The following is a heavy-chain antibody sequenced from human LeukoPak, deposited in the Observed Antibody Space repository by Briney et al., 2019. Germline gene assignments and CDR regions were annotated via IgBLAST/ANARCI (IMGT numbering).Heavy chain of an antibody. D-gene: IGHD3-9*01. CDR2: IYYSGST. Sequence: SETLSLTCTVSGGSISSGGYYWSWIRQHPGKGLEWIGYIYYSGSTYYNPFLKSRVTISVDTSKNQFSLKLSSVTAADTAVYYCARGNYDILTGYYIFWWDYWGQGTLVTVSS. V-gene: IGHV4-31*03. CDR3: ARGNYDILTGYYIFWWDY. J-gene: IGHJ4*02. CDR1: GGSISSGGYY.